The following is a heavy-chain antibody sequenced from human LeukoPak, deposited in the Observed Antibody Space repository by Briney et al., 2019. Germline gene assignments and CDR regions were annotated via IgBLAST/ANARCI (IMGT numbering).Heavy chain of an antibody. CDR2: IGISAGTT. V-gene: IGHV3-23*01. D-gene: IGHD7-27*01. J-gene: IGHJ4*02. CDR1: GFTFSSYL. CDR3: AKDPNWDRGY. Sequence: WGSLRLSCATSGFTFSSYLMTWVRQAPGKGLEYVSSIGISAGTTAYAGSVKGRFTISRDNSKNTVYLQMDSLRVEDTAVYYCAKDPNWDRGYWGQGTLVTVSS.